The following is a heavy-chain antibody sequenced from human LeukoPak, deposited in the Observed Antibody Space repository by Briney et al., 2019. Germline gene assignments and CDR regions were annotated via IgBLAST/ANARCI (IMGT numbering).Heavy chain of an antibody. CDR2: INAGGTAP. Sequence: PGGSLRLSCAASGFTFSSYWMHWVRQVPGKGLEWVSRINAGGTAPGYADSVKGRFTISRDNAKNTVYLQMNSLGAEDTAIYYCVRVLGTVTTIYYFDSWGQGTLVTVSS. J-gene: IGHJ4*02. CDR1: GFTFSSYW. CDR3: VRVLGTVTTIYYFDS. V-gene: IGHV3-74*01. D-gene: IGHD4-11*01.